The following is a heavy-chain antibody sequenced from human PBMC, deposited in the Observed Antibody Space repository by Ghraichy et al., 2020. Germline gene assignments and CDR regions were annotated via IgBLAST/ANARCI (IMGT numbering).Heavy chain of an antibody. Sequence: SETLSLTCTVSGGSINSDYWSWIRQPPGKGLEQIGYIHHSGTTIYNPSLQSRVTISVDTSKNQFSLNLRSVTAADTAVYYCARLGGSGTNPPYDKWGQGSLGT. J-gene: IGHJ4*02. D-gene: IGHD3-10*01. CDR3: ARLGGSGTNPPYDK. CDR1: GGSINSDY. CDR2: IHHSGTT. V-gene: IGHV4-59*01.